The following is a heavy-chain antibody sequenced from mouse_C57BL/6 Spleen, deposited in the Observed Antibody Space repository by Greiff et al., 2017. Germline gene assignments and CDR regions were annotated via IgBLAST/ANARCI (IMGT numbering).Heavy chain of an antibody. Sequence: QVQLQQPGAELVRPGSSVKLSCKASGYTFTSYWMDWVKQRPGQGLEWIGKIYPSDSETHYNQQFKDKATLSVDKSSSPAYMQLSSLTSEYSAVYFCARRGYYDYDRYYYAMDYWGQGTSVTVSS. CDR1: GYTFTSYW. D-gene: IGHD2-4*01. CDR3: ARRGYYDYDRYYYAMDY. V-gene: IGHV1-61*01. J-gene: IGHJ4*01. CDR2: IYPSDSET.